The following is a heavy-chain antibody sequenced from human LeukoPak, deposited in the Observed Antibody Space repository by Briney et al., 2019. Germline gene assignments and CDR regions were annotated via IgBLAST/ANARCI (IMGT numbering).Heavy chain of an antibody. CDR1: GGSINNNDYY. CDR2: IYYGGST. J-gene: IGHJ4*02. V-gene: IGHV4-39*07. CDR3: ATVKWDLSFDY. Sequence: SETLSLTCTVSGGSINNNDYYWGWVRQPPGKGLEWIGTIYYGGSTYYSPSLKSRVTISEDTSNNHFFLRLSSVTAADTAVYYCATVKWDLSFDYWGQGTLVSVSS. D-gene: IGHD1-26*01.